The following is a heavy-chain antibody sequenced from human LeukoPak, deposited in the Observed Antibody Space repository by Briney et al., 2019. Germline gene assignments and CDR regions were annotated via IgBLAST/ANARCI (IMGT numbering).Heavy chain of an antibody. D-gene: IGHD3-10*01. J-gene: IGHJ3*02. CDR2: ISSSGSTI. CDR3: ARDMMDYYGSGSHDAFDI. CDR1: GFTFSSYE. V-gene: IGHV3-48*03. Sequence: GGSLRLSCAASGFTFSSYEMNWVRQAPGKGLEWVSYISSSGSTIYYADSVKGRFTISRDNAKNSLYLQMNSLRAEDTAVYYCARDMMDYYGSGSHDAFDIWGQGTMVTVSS.